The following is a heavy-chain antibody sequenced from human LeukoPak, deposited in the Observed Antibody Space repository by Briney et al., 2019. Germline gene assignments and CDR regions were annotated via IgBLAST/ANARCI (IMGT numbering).Heavy chain of an antibody. D-gene: IGHD1-26*01. J-gene: IGHJ1*01. Sequence: PGGSLRLSCAASGLTVSSNSMSWVRQAPGKGLEWVSFIYSGGSTYYADSVKGRFTISRDNAKNSLYLQMNSLRAEDTAVYYCARDIGTGSFYGEYFHHWGQGTLVTVSS. CDR2: IYSGGST. V-gene: IGHV3-53*01. CDR1: GLTVSSNS. CDR3: ARDIGTGSFYGEYFHH.